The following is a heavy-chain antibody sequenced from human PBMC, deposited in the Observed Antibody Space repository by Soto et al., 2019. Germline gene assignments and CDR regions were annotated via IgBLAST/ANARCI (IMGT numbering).Heavy chain of an antibody. CDR2: INYSGTT. Sequence: SETLSLTCTVSGGSISTSTFFWTWIRQPPGKGPEWMGSINYSGTTYYTSSLRSRMTISVDTSKNQFSLKLSSVTAADTAVYYCAGSDGRYWGQGTLVTVSS. CDR1: GGSISTSTFF. V-gene: IGHV4-39*07. J-gene: IGHJ4*02. CDR3: AGSDGRY.